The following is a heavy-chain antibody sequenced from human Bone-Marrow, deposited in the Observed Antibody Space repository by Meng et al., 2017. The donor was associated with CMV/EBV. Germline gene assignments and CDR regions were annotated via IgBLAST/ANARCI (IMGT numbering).Heavy chain of an antibody. Sequence: AESLTLSCAAYRFTLSSYGMHWVRQAPSKGLEWVAFIRYDGSNKYHADSVKGRFTISRDNSKNTLYLQMNSLRVEDTAVYYCARDFWLPYSGSYIGYYYGMDVCGQGTTVTVSS. D-gene: IGHD1-26*01. V-gene: IGHV3-30*02. CDR1: RFTLSSYG. CDR3: ARDFWLPYSGSYIGYYYGMDV. CDR2: IRYDGSNK. J-gene: IGHJ6*02.